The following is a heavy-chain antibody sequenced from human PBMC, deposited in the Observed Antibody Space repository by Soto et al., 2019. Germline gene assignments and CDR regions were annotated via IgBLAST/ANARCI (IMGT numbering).Heavy chain of an antibody. Sequence: ASVKLSCKASGYTFTGYYMYWVRQAPGQGLEWMGWINPNSGGTNYAQKFQGWVTMTRDTSISTAYMELSRLRSDDTAVYYCARDRSAGTFYYYYGMDVWGQGTTVTVSS. J-gene: IGHJ6*02. V-gene: IGHV1-2*04. CDR1: GYTFTGYY. CDR3: ARDRSAGTFYYYYGMDV. D-gene: IGHD6-13*01. CDR2: INPNSGGT.